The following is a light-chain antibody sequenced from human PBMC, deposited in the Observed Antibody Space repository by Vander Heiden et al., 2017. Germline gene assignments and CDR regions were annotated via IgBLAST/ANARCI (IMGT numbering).Light chain of an antibody. V-gene: IGKV2-28*01. CDR3: RQALQTPLT. Sequence: DIVMTQSPLSLPVTPGEPASISCRSSQSLLHSNGYNYLDWYLQKPGQSPQLLIYLGSNRASGVPDRFSGSGSGTDFTLKISRVEAEDVGVYYCRQALQTPLTFSDGTKVDIK. J-gene: IGKJ3*01. CDR2: LGS. CDR1: QSLLHSNGYNY.